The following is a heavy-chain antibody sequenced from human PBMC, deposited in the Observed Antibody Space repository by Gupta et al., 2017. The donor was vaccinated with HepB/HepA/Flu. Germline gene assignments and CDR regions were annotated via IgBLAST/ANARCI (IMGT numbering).Heavy chain of an antibody. CDR3: TKGAGSRWSVHYFEY. V-gene: IGHV3-23*01. D-gene: IGHD6-13*01. J-gene: IGHJ4*02. Sequence: EMQLLESGGGLLQPGGSLSLSCAAAVFTFSSSALLWVRQAPGKGLEWVSSILGSGASTSYADSVQGRFTISRDNSKNTLYLQMNSLRAEDTAVFYCTKGAGSRWSVHYFEYWGQGTLVTVSS. CDR1: VFTFSSSA. CDR2: ILGSGAST.